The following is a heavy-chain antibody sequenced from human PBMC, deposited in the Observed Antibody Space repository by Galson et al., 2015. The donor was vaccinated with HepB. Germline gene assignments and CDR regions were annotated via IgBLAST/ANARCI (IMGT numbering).Heavy chain of an antibody. Sequence: SLRLFCAASGFTVNSNYLSWVRQAPGKGLEWVSRIYGGGTTKYGDSVKGRFTISRDSSKNTVYLQMNRLKRDDTAVYYCTRGRGTTGRHYFDNWGQGTLVAVSS. D-gene: IGHD3-16*01. CDR3: TRGRGTTGRHYFDN. CDR2: IYGGGTT. J-gene: IGHJ4*02. CDR1: GFTVNSNY. V-gene: IGHV3-53*05.